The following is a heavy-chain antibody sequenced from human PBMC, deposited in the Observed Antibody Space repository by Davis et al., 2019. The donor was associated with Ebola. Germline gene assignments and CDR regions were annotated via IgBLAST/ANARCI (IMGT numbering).Heavy chain of an antibody. Sequence: GESLKISCKASGYRFTRYWIGWVRQMPGKGLEWMGIIYPGDSDTRYSPSFQGQVTISPDKSISTAYLQWSSLKASDTAIYYCARRGYCSGTGCPWGWFDPWGQGTLVTVSS. V-gene: IGHV5-51*01. D-gene: IGHD2-2*01. CDR3: ARRGYCSGTGCPWGWFDP. CDR1: GYRFTRYW. J-gene: IGHJ5*02. CDR2: IYPGDSDT.